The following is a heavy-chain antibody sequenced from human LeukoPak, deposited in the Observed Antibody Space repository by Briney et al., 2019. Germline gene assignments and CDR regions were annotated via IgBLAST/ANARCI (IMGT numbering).Heavy chain of an antibody. V-gene: IGHV4-61*01. Sequence: SETLSLTCTVSGDSVSSVTSYWSWIRQPPGKGLECIGSIQYSGSIKYNPSLANRVTISVDTSKNQFSLKLSSVTAADTAVYYCARDLLGWELLTSDAFDIWGQGTMVTVSS. CDR1: GDSVSSVTSY. D-gene: IGHD1-26*01. CDR3: ARDLLGWELLTSDAFDI. J-gene: IGHJ3*02. CDR2: IQYSGSI.